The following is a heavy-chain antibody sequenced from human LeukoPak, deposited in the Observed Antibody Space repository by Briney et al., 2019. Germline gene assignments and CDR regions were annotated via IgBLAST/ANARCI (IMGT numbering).Heavy chain of an antibody. J-gene: IGHJ3*02. CDR2: ISYDGSNK. CDR1: GFTFSSYG. V-gene: IGHV3-30*18. CDR3: AKRDTTMAKGAFDI. D-gene: IGHD5-18*01. Sequence: PGRSLRLSCAASGFTFSSYGMHWVRQAPGKGLEWVAVISYDGSNKYYADSVKGRFTISRDNSKTTLYLQMSSLRAEDTAVYYCAKRDTTMAKGAFDIWGQGTTVTVSS.